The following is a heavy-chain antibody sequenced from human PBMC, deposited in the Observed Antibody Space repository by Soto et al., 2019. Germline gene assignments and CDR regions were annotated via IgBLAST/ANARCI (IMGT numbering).Heavy chain of an antibody. J-gene: IGHJ3*01. CDR3: VREGPISGTNPFDV. V-gene: IGHV3-33*01. Sequence: QVQLVDSGGGVVQPGRSLRLSCAASGFTFSNHGMHWVRQPPGKGLEWVAGIWSDGTHEDYVDSVKGRFTITRDNSKNTVSLQVDSLGVEDTATYYCVREGPISGTNPFDVWGQGTIVIISS. CDR2: IWSDGTHE. CDR1: GFTFSNHG. D-gene: IGHD1-7*01.